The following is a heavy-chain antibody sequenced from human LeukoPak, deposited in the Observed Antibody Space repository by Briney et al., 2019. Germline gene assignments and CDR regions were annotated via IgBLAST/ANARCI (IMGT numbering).Heavy chain of an antibody. D-gene: IGHD4-17*01. CDR1: GFTFSNAW. V-gene: IGHV3-15*01. CDR2: IKSKTDGGTT. Sequence: GGSLRLSCAASGFTFSNAWMSWVRQAPGKGLEWVGRIKSKTDGGTTDYAAPVKGRFTISRDDSKNTLYLQMNSLKTEDTAVYYCAKDVTVTKVGAFDIWGQGTMVTVSS. CDR3: AKDVTVTKVGAFDI. J-gene: IGHJ3*02.